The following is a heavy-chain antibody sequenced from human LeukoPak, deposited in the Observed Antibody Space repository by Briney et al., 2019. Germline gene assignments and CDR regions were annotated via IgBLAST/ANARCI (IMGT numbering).Heavy chain of an antibody. CDR1: GFTFSSYA. J-gene: IGHJ3*02. CDR2: ISGAGGTT. D-gene: IGHD4-17*01. V-gene: IGHV3-23*01. Sequence: GGSLRLTCAASGFTFSSYAMMWLRQAPGKGLEWVSAISGAGGTTLYADSVKGRFTISRDNSKNTLYLQMTSLRVEDTAVYYCARDPNGDYIGAFEIWGQGTMVTVSS. CDR3: ARDPNGDYIGAFEI.